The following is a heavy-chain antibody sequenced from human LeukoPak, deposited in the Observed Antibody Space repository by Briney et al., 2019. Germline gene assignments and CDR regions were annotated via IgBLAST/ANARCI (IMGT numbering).Heavy chain of an antibody. D-gene: IGHD5-24*01. V-gene: IGHV3-30*04. CDR3: ARASMATINYYYFYMDA. Sequence: GGSLRLSCEASGFRLIKYAMHWVRQAPGRGLEGVAVISFDGKKEFYADSVKGRFTISRDNSKNALFLQMNSLQTDDTAIYYCARASMATINYYYFYMDAWGKGTTVTVSS. J-gene: IGHJ6*03. CDR1: GFRLIKYA. CDR2: ISFDGKKE.